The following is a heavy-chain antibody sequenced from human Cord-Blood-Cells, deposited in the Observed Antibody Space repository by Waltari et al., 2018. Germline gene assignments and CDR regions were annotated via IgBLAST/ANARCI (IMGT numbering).Heavy chain of an antibody. CDR1: GGTFSSYA. D-gene: IGHD2-2*01. Sequence: QVQLVQSGAEVKKPGSSVKVSCKASGGTFSSYAISWVRHAPGQRLEWVGGIIPIFGTANYAQKFQGRVTITADESTSTAYMELSSLRSEDTAVYYCARGPRGYCSSTSCYGIDYWGQGTLVTVSS. CDR2: IIPIFGTA. J-gene: IGHJ4*02. V-gene: IGHV1-69*01. CDR3: ARGPRGYCSSTSCYGIDY.